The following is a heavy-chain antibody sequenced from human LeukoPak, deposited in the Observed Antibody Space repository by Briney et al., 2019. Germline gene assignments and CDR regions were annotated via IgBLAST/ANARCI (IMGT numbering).Heavy chain of an antibody. CDR1: GFTVSSNY. J-gene: IGHJ4*02. CDR3: ARDYYDSSGAGSL. V-gene: IGHV3-66*02. D-gene: IGHD3-22*01. Sequence: GGSLRLSCAASGFTVSSNYMSWLRQAPGKGLEWVSVIYSGGSTYYADSVKGRFTISRDNSKNTLYLQMNSLRAEDTAVYYCARDYYDSSGAGSLWGRGTLVTVSS. CDR2: IYSGGST.